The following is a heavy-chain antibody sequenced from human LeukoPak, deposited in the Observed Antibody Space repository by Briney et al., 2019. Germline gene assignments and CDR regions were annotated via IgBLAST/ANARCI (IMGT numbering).Heavy chain of an antibody. CDR2: ITAGGGST. Sequence: PGGSLILSCAASGFTFSDCVMSWLRQAPGEGLEWVSSITAGGGSTYYGDSVKGRFTISRDNSKNTLYLQLNSLRADDTAVYYCAKDLPGITIFGALHYWGQGALVTVS. CDR3: AKDLPGITIFGALHY. J-gene: IGHJ4*02. D-gene: IGHD3-3*01. CDR1: GFTFSDCV. V-gene: IGHV3-23*01.